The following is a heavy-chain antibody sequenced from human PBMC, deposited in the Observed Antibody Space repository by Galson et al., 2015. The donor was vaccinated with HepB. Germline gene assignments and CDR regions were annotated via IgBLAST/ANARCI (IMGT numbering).Heavy chain of an antibody. CDR1: GFTFDDYA. CDR2: ISWNSGSI. J-gene: IGHJ4*02. D-gene: IGHD3-22*01. V-gene: IGHV3-9*01. Sequence: SLRLSCAASGFTFDDYAMHWVRQAPGKGLEWVSGISWNSGSIGYADSVKGRFTISRDNAKNSLYLQMNSLRAEDTALYYCAKPSGYLLSGEFDYWGQGTLVTVSS. CDR3: AKPSGYLLSGEFDY.